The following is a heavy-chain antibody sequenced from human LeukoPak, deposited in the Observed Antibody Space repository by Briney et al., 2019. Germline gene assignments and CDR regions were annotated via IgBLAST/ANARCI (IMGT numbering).Heavy chain of an antibody. J-gene: IGHJ4*02. V-gene: IGHV3-23*01. Sequence: GGSLRLSCAASGFTFSSYAMSWVRQAPGKGLEWVSAISCSGGSTYYADSVKGRFTISRDNSKNTLYLQMNSLRAEDTAVYYCAKDQGRITIFGVVIDFDYWGQGTLVTVSS. D-gene: IGHD3-3*01. CDR1: GFTFSSYA. CDR2: ISCSGGST. CDR3: AKDQGRITIFGVVIDFDY.